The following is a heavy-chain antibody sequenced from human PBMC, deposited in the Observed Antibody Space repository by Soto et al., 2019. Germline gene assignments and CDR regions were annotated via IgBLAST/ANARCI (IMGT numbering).Heavy chain of an antibody. Sequence: QVQLAESGGGVVQPGGSLRLSCAASGFTFSDYGIDWIRQAPGKGLEWVAVISHEGGTQYYADSVRGRFTVSRDNSKNILYRQMDSLRTEDTAVYFCAKEGSPKVSRGDDYWGQGTLFTVSS. CDR3: AKEGSPKVSRGDDY. D-gene: IGHD3-10*01. CDR2: ISHEGGTQ. V-gene: IGHV3-30*18. CDR1: GFTFSDYG. J-gene: IGHJ4*02.